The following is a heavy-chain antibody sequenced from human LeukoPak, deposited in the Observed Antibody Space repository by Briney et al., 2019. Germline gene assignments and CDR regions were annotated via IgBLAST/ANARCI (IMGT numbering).Heavy chain of an antibody. J-gene: IGHJ4*02. Sequence: GGSLRLSCAASGFTFSSYSMNRVRQAPGKGLEWVSSISSSGSYIYYADSVKGRFTISRDNAKNSLYLQMNSLRAEDTAVYYCARDAVTYYYDSSGYWPLYYFDYWGQGTLVTVSS. CDR3: ARDAVTYYYDSSGYWPLYYFDY. CDR1: GFTFSSYS. D-gene: IGHD3-22*01. V-gene: IGHV3-21*01. CDR2: ISSSGSYI.